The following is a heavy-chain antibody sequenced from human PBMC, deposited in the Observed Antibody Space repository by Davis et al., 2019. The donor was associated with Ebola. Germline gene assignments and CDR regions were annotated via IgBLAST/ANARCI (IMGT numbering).Heavy chain of an antibody. V-gene: IGHV4-34*01. J-gene: IGHJ6*03. CDR3: AREPLDIVVVPAAIYYYYYMDV. CDR2: INHSGDT. D-gene: IGHD2-2*01. Sequence: SETLSLTCAVYGGSFSDYYWSWIRQPPGKGLEWIGQINHSGDTHYNPSLKSRVTLSIDTSKKQFSLKLSSVTAADTAVYYCAREPLDIVVVPAAIYYYYYMDVWGKGTTVTVSS. CDR1: GGSFSDYY.